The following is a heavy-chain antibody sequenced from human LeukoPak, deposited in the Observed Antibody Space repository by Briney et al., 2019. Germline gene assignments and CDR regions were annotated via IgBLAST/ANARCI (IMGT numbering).Heavy chain of an antibody. V-gene: IGHV3-30*03. Sequence: PGGSLRLSCAASGFTFSSYSMNWVRQAPGKGLEWVAVISYDGSEKYYADSVKGRFTISRDNSKNTLYLQMNSLRPEDTAMYHCVRDRPFYDYGDYLFDYWGQGILVTVSS. CDR1: GFTFSSYS. J-gene: IGHJ4*02. CDR3: VRDRPFYDYGDYLFDY. CDR2: ISYDGSEK. D-gene: IGHD4-17*01.